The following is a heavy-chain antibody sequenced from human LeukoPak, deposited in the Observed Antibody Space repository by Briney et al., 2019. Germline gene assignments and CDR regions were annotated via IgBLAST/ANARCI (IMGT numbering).Heavy chain of an antibody. J-gene: IGHJ6*03. D-gene: IGHD3-10*01. CDR2: IYTSGHI. Sequence: SETLSLTCTVSGASISSYYWTWIRQPAGKGLEWIGRIYTSGHINYNPSLKSRVTMSLDTPKNQFSLKLNSVTGADTAVYYCAREGVTGSSYRPSYYSYMDVWGKGTTVTVSS. V-gene: IGHV4-4*07. CDR3: AREGVTGSSYRPSYYSYMDV. CDR1: GASISSYY.